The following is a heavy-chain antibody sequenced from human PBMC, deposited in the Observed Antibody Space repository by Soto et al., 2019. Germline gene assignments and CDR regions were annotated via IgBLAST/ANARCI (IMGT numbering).Heavy chain of an antibody. CDR3: ATSLSYYDILTGYLMLDAFDI. D-gene: IGHD3-9*01. J-gene: IGHJ3*02. CDR1: GFTFSSYS. V-gene: IGHV3-21*01. Sequence: GGSLRLSCAASGFTFSSYSMNWVRQAPGKGLEWVSSISSSSSYIYYADSVKGRFTISRDNAKNSLYLQMNSLRAEDTAVYYCATSLSYYDILTGYLMLDAFDIWGQGTMVTVSS. CDR2: ISSSSSYI.